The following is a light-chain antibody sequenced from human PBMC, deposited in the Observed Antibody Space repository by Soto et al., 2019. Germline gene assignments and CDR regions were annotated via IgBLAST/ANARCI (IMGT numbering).Light chain of an antibody. CDR2: GAS. CDR1: QSVSSN. Sequence: EIVMTQSPATLSVSPGERATLSCRASQSVSSNLAWYQQKPGQAPRLLIYGASTRATGIPARFSGSGSGTEFTLTISSLQPEDFATYYCLQHNSYPPTFGGGTKVEIK. V-gene: IGKV3-15*01. CDR3: LQHNSYPPT. J-gene: IGKJ4*01.